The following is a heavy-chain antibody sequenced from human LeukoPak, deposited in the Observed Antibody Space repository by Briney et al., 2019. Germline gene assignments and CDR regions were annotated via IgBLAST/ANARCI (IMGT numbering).Heavy chain of an antibody. V-gene: IGHV4-34*01. CDR1: GGSFSGYY. CDR2: INDSGST. Sequence: SETLSLTCGVYGGSFSGYYWSWIRQPPGKGLEWIGEINDSGSTNYNPSLKSRATISADTSKNQFSLNLSSVTAADTAVYYCARTTMVRGTYYMDVWGKGTTVTISS. CDR3: ARTTMVRGTYYMDV. J-gene: IGHJ6*03. D-gene: IGHD3-10*01.